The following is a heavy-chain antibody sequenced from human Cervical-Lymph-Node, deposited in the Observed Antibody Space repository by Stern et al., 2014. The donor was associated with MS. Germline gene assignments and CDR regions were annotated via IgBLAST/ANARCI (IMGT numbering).Heavy chain of an antibody. Sequence: DQLVESGGGVVQPGRSLRLSCAASGFTFSSYGMHWVRQAPGKGLEWAAVISYDGSNKYYADSVKGRFTISRDNSKNTLYLQMNSLRAEDTAVYYCAKESGYQLLLRFAYWGQGTLVTVSS. D-gene: IGHD2-2*01. V-gene: IGHV3-30*18. CDR3: AKESGYQLLLRFAY. J-gene: IGHJ4*02. CDR2: ISYDGSNK. CDR1: GFTFSSYG.